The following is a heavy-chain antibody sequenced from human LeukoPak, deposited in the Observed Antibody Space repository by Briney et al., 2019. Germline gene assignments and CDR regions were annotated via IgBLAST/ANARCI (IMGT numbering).Heavy chain of an antibody. CDR2: ISGSGGST. CDR1: GFTFSSYA. V-gene: IGHV3-23*01. D-gene: IGHD2/OR15-2a*01. Sequence: GGSLRLSCAASGFTFSSYAMSWVRQAPGKGLEWVSAISGSGGSTYYAGSVKGRFTISRDNSKNTLYLQMNSLRAEDTAVYYCAKATVYGEYYTNWGQGTLVTVSS. J-gene: IGHJ4*02. CDR3: AKATVYGEYYTN.